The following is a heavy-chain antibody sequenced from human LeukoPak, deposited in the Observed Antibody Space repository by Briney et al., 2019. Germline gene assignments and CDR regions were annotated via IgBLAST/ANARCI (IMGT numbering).Heavy chain of an antibody. J-gene: IGHJ4*02. Sequence: GRSLRLSCAASGFTFSSYGMHWVRQAPGKGLELVALIWYDGSNKYYADSVKGRFTISRDISKNTLYLQMNSLRAEGTAVYYCARGTTPRNYYFDYWGQGTLVTVSS. D-gene: IGHD1-1*01. CDR1: GFTFSSYG. V-gene: IGHV3-33*01. CDR3: ARGTTPRNYYFDY. CDR2: IWYDGSNK.